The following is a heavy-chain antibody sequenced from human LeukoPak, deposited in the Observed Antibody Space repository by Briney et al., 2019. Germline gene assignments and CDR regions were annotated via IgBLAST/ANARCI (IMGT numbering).Heavy chain of an antibody. J-gene: IGHJ4*02. V-gene: IGHV3-30*18. CDR3: AKVSYSYGSYYFDY. Sequence: GRSLRLSCAASGFTFSSYGMHWVRQAPGKGLEWAAVISYDGSNKYYADSVKGRFTISRDNSKNTLYLQMNSLRAEDTAVYYCAKVSYSYGSYYFDYWGQGTLVTVSS. CDR1: GFTFSSYG. CDR2: ISYDGSNK. D-gene: IGHD5-18*01.